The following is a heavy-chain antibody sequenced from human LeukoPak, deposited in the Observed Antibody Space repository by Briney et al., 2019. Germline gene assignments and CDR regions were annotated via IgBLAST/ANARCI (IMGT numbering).Heavy chain of an antibody. CDR3: ARDTVGASYY. CDR1: GFTFRSFW. J-gene: IGHJ4*02. D-gene: IGHD1-26*01. Sequence: PGGSLRLSCAASGFTFRSFWMSWLRQAPGKGLEWVANINQDGSERYYVDSVKGRFTISRDNAKNSLYLQMNSLRAEDTAVYYCARDTVGASYYWGQGTLVTVSS. CDR2: INQDGSER. V-gene: IGHV3-7*01.